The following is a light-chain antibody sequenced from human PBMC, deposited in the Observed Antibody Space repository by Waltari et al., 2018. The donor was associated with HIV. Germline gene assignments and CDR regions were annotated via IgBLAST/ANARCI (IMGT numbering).Light chain of an antibody. Sequence: QSALTQPASVSGSPGQSITISCTGTSSDVGGYHYVSCYQQHPGKAPKLMIYDVSNRPSGVSNRFSGSKSGNTASLTISGLQAEDEADYYCSSYTSSSTHNYVFGTGTKVTVL. CDR2: DVS. CDR1: SSDVGGYHY. J-gene: IGLJ1*01. V-gene: IGLV2-14*01. CDR3: SSYTSSSTHNYV.